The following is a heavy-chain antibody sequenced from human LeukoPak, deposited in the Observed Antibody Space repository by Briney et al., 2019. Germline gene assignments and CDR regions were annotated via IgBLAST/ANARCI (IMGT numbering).Heavy chain of an antibody. CDR3: ARGGGYCSTTSCYTGIIRGWFDP. CDR2: INAYNGNT. V-gene: IGHV1-18*01. CDR1: GYTFNSYD. Sequence: ASVKVSCKASGYTFNSYDISWVRQAPGQGLEWMGWINAYNGNTNYAQKLQSRVTMTTDTSTSTAYMELRSLRSDDTAVYYCARGGGYCSTTSCYTGIIRGWFDPWGQGTLLTVSS. J-gene: IGHJ5*02. D-gene: IGHD2-2*02.